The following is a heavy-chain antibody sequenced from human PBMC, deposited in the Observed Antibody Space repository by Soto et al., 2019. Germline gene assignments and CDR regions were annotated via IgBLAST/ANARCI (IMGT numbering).Heavy chain of an antibody. J-gene: IGHJ6*02. CDR1: GDSINSSHW. CDR3: ARTFDYYGMDV. V-gene: IGHV4-4*02. Sequence: SETLSLTCAVSGDSINSSHWWNWVRQPPGKGLEWIGQISHGGSTNYTPSLTSRVNKSVDKSKNHFSLKLTSVTAADTAVYYCARTFDYYGMDVWGQGTTVTVSS. CDR2: ISHGGST.